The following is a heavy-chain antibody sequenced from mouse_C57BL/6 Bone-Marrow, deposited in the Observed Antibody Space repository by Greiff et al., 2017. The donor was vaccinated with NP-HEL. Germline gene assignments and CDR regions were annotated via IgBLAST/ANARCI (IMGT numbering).Heavy chain of an antibody. J-gene: IGHJ1*03. CDR3: ASDDYDVAWYFDV. CDR1: GYTFTSYW. D-gene: IGHD2-4*01. CDR2: IHPNSGST. V-gene: IGHV1-64*01. Sequence: VQLQQSGAELVKPGASVKLSCKASGYTFTSYWMHWVKQRPGQGLEWIGMIHPNSGSTNYNEKFKSKATLTVDKSSSTAYMQLSSLTSEDSAVYYCASDDYDVAWYFDVGGTGTTVTVSS.